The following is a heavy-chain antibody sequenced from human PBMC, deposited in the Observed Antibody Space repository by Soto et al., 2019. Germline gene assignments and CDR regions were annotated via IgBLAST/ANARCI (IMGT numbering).Heavy chain of an antibody. Sequence: SVKVSCKASGGTFSSYAISWVRQAPGQGLEWMGGIIPIFGTANYAQKFQGRVTITADESTSTAYMELSSLRSEDTAVYYCARSPYYYGSGSYGPGGYYYYGMDVWGQGTTVTVSS. D-gene: IGHD3-10*01. V-gene: IGHV1-69*13. J-gene: IGHJ6*02. CDR3: ARSPYYYGSGSYGPGGYYYYGMDV. CDR1: GGTFSSYA. CDR2: IIPIFGTA.